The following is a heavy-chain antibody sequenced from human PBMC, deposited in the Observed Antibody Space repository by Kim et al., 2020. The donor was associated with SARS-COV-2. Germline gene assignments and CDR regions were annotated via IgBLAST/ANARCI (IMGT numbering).Heavy chain of an antibody. Sequence: ASVKVSCKASGYTFTFYGSSWVRQAPGQGLEWMGWISAYNGNTNYAQKLQGRVTMTTDTSTSTAYMELRSLRSDDTAVYFCARGTGYSGYDYSDYWGQGTLVTVSS. J-gene: IGHJ4*02. CDR2: ISAYNGNT. CDR3: ARGTGYSGYDYSDY. D-gene: IGHD5-12*01. CDR1: GYTFTFYG. V-gene: IGHV1-18*01.